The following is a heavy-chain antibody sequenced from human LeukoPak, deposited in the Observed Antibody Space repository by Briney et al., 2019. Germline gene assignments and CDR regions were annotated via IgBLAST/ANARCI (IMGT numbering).Heavy chain of an antibody. CDR2: INSNTGGT. CDR3: ARDLGITCISTSCPPDY. D-gene: IGHD2-2*01. CDR1: GYIFTDYF. J-gene: IGHJ4*02. V-gene: IGHV1-2*02. Sequence: ASVKVSCKASGYIFTDYFVHWLRQAPGQGLEWMGWINSNTGGTNYVQKFQGRVTMTRDTSISTLYMELRSVRSDDTAVYYCARDLGITCISTSCPPDYWGQGTLVTVSS.